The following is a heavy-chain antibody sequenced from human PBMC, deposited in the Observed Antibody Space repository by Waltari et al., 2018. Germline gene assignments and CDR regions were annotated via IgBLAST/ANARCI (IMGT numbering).Heavy chain of an antibody. D-gene: IGHD2-2*01. CDR2: MSSSGSTI. CDR3: ARGGGHCSSTSCALDY. Sequence: QVQLVESGGGLVKPGGSLRLSCAASGFTFSDYYMSWIRQAPGKGVGGVSDMSSSGSTIYYADSVKGRCTISRDNAKNSLYLQMNSLRAEDTAVYYCARGGGHCSSTSCALDYWGQGTLVTVSS. V-gene: IGHV3-11*01. J-gene: IGHJ4*02. CDR1: GFTFSDYY.